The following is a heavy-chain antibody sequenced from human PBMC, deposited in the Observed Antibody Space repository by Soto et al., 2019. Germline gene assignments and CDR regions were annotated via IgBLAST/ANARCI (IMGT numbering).Heavy chain of an antibody. Sequence: ASVKVSCKASGYTFTSYYMHWVRQAPGQGLEWMGIINPSGGSTSYAQKFQGRVTMTRDTSTSTVYMELSSLRSEDTAVYYCAIAILYYDFWSGPRKKDAFDIWGQGTMVTVSS. CDR3: AIAILYYDFWSGPRKKDAFDI. D-gene: IGHD3-3*01. CDR1: GYTFTSYY. V-gene: IGHV1-46*03. J-gene: IGHJ3*02. CDR2: INPSGGST.